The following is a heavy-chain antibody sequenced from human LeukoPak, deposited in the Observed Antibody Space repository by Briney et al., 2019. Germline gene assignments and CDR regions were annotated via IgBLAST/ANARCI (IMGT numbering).Heavy chain of an antibody. D-gene: IGHD3-22*01. CDR2: ISSSGIYI. CDR3: TRDQDYYDSSGYAFDI. V-gene: IGHV3-21*01. CDR1: GFTFSDYY. Sequence: PGGSLRLSCAASGFTFSDYYMSWVRQAPGKGLEWVSSISSSGIYIYYADSVRGRFTISRDNAKHSLYLQMNSLRAEDTAVYYCTRDQDYYDSSGYAFDIWGQGTMVTVSS. J-gene: IGHJ3*02.